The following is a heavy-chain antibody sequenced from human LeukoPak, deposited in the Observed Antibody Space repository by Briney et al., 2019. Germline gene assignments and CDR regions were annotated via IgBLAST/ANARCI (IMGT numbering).Heavy chain of an antibody. V-gene: IGHV1-46*01. CDR3: ARTPDFRPAAGTLTGYGMDV. D-gene: IGHD6-13*01. J-gene: IGHJ6*04. Sequence: ASVKVSCKASGYTFTSYYMHWVRQAPGQGLEWMGIINPSGGSTSYAQKFQGRVTMTRDTSTSTVYMELSSLRSEDTAVYYCARTPDFRPAAGTLTGYGMDVWGKGTTVTVSS. CDR2: INPSGGST. CDR1: GYTFTSYY.